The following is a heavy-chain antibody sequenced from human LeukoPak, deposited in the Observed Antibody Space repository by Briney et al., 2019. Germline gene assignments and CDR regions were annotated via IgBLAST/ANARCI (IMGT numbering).Heavy chain of an antibody. Sequence: GESLKISCKGSGYSFTNYWIGWVRQMPGKGLEWMGIIYPGDSDTRYSPSFQGHVTISADKSISTAYLQWSSLKASDTAIYYCARPGYCSGVSCYYNGMDVWGQGTTVTV. CDR1: GYSFTNYW. J-gene: IGHJ6*02. CDR2: IYPGDSDT. D-gene: IGHD2-15*01. V-gene: IGHV5-51*01. CDR3: ARPGYCSGVSCYYNGMDV.